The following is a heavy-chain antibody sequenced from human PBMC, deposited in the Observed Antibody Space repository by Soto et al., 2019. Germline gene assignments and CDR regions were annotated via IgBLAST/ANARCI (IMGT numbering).Heavy chain of an antibody. V-gene: IGHV3-33*01. CDR2: KWYDGSNQ. CDR1: GFTFSSYG. CDR3: ARGRITGTTDYGLDV. Sequence: QVQLVESGGGVVQPGRSLRLSGAASGFTFSSYGMHWVRQAPGKGLEWVAVKWYDGSNQHYADSVWGRFTISRDNAKNTVYLQMNSLRAEDTAVYYCARGRITGTTDYGLDVWGQGTTVTVSS. J-gene: IGHJ6*02. D-gene: IGHD1-7*01.